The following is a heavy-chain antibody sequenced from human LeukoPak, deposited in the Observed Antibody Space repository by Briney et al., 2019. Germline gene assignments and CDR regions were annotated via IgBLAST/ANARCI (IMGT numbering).Heavy chain of an antibody. J-gene: IGHJ4*02. CDR3: ARGPSPPDSGWYYFDY. Sequence: GGSLRLSCVASGFTFSSYWMHWVRQAPGKGLVWVSRINSDGSSTSYADSVKGRFTISRDNAKNTLYLQMNSLRAEDTAVYYCARGPSPPDSGWYYFDYWGQGTLVTVSS. CDR2: INSDGSST. D-gene: IGHD6-13*01. V-gene: IGHV3-74*01. CDR1: GFTFSSYW.